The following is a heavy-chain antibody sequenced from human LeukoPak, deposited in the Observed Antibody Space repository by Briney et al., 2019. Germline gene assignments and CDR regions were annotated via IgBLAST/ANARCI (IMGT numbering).Heavy chain of an antibody. CDR2: INQDGSQI. V-gene: IGHV3-7*01. D-gene: IGHD6-13*01. J-gene: IGHJ4*02. CDR3: ARIGYSSSSFDY. Sequence: PGGSLRLSCAASGFIFSNYWMSWVRQAPGKGLEWVANINQDGSQIYFVDSLRGRFTISRDNAKNSAHLQMDSLRAEDTAVYYCARIGYSSSSFDYWGQGTLVTVSS. CDR1: GFIFSNYW.